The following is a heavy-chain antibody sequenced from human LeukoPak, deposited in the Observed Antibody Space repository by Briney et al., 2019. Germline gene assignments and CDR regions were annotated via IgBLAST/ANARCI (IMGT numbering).Heavy chain of an antibody. Sequence: GRSLRLSCAASGFTFSSYAMHWVRQAPGKGLEWVAVISYDGGNKYYADSVKGRFTISRDNSKSTLYLQMNSLRAEDTAVYYCARNGDYGDYWGQGTLVTVSS. V-gene: IGHV3-30-3*01. J-gene: IGHJ4*02. CDR3: ARNGDYGDY. CDR1: GFTFSSYA. CDR2: ISYDGGNK. D-gene: IGHD4-17*01.